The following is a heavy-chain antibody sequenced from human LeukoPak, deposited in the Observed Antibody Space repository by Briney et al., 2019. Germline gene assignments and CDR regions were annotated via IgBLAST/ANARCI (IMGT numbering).Heavy chain of an antibody. V-gene: IGHV4-4*07. J-gene: IGHJ4*02. CDR1: YGSISAYY. CDR3: ARSSPAGVNFDS. Sequence: PSETLSLTCTVSYGSISAYYWSWIRRPAGRGLEWIGRVHIDGSTNYNPPLKSRLTMSLDTSKNQFSLTLNSLTAADTAVYYCARSSPAGVNFDSWGQGMLVTVSS. CDR2: VHIDGST. D-gene: IGHD2-8*01.